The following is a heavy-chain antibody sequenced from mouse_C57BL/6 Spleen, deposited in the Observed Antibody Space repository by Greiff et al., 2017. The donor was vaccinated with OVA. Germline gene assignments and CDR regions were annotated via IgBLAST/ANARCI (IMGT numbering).Heavy chain of an antibody. CDR1: GFTFSDYG. D-gene: IGHD1-1*01. V-gene: IGHV5-17*01. CDR2: ISSGSSTI. Sequence: EVNLVESGGGLVKPGGSLKLSCAASGFTFSDYGMHWVRQAPEKGLEWVAYISSGSSTIYYADTVKGRFTISRDNAKNTLFLQMTSLRSEDTAMYYCARTVVATDYAMDYWGQGTSVTVSS. J-gene: IGHJ4*01. CDR3: ARTVVATDYAMDY.